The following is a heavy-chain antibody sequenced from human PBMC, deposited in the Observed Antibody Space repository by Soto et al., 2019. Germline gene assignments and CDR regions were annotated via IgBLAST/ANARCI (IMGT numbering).Heavy chain of an antibody. D-gene: IGHD3-3*01. CDR2: IIPVFGTA. CDR3: ARGMEANYYYYYGMDV. V-gene: IGHV1-69*13. CDR1: GGTFSSYA. J-gene: IGHJ6*02. Sequence: SVKVSCKASGGTFSSYAISWVRQAPGQGLEWMGGIIPVFGTANYAQKFQGRVTITADESTSTAYMELSSLRSEDTAVYYCARGMEANYYYYYGMDVWGQGTTVTVSS.